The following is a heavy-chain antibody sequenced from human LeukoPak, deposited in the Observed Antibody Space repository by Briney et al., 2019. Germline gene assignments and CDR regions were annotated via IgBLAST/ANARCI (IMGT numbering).Heavy chain of an antibody. CDR1: GYTFTTYH. J-gene: IGHJ4*02. D-gene: IGHD4-17*01. V-gene: IGHV1-46*01. CDR2: INPNGGST. CDR3: ARKPLNDYGAHFEY. Sequence: ASVKVSCKASGYTFTTYHIYWVRQAPGQGLEWMGIINPNGGSTSHAQKFQGRVTMTRDTSTGTVYMELNSLTSEDTAVYYCARKPLNDYGAHFEYWGQGTLVTVSS.